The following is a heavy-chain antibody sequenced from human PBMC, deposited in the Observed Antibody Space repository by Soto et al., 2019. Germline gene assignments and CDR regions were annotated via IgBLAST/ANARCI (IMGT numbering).Heavy chain of an antibody. D-gene: IGHD3-10*01. CDR1: GGTFSSYA. V-gene: IGHV1-69*13. Sequence: SVKVSCKASGGTFSSYAISWVRQAPGQGLEWMGGIIPIFGTANYAQKFQGRVTITADESTSTAYMELSSLRSEDTAVYYCARDSQSVLYGSGHYAFDIWGQGTMVTVSS. CDR2: IIPIFGTA. J-gene: IGHJ3*02. CDR3: ARDSQSVLYGSGHYAFDI.